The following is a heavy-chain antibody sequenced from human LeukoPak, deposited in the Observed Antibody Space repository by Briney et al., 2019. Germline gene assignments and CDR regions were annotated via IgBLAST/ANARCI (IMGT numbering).Heavy chain of an antibody. D-gene: IGHD3-16*02. CDR3: ARHDYVWGSHRYLVDY. J-gene: IGHJ4*02. Sequence: SETLSLTCTVSGYSISSGYYWGWIRQSPGKGLEWIGSISYRGSTYYNPSLKSRVTISVDTSKNQLSLKLTSVTAPDTAVYYCARHDYVWGSHRYLVDYWGQGTLVTVSS. V-gene: IGHV4-38-2*02. CDR1: GYSISSGYY. CDR2: ISYRGST.